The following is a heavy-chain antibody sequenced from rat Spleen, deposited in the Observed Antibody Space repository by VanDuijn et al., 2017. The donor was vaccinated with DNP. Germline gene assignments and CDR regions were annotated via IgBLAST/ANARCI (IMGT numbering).Heavy chain of an antibody. J-gene: IGHJ3*01. D-gene: IGHD1-1*01. Sequence: EVQLVESGGGLVQPGRSMKLSCAASGFTFSNYYMAWVRQAPTKGLEWVASISTGGGNTYYRDSVKGRFTISRDNAESTLYLQMDSLRSEDTATYYCARPLYYYSDQGFAYWGQGTLATVSS. CDR3: ARPLYYYSDQGFAY. V-gene: IGHV5-25*01. CDR2: ISTGGGNT. CDR1: GFTFSNYY.